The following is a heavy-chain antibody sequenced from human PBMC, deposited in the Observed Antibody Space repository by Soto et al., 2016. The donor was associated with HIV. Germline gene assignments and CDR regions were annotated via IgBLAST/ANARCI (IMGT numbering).Heavy chain of an antibody. CDR3: ARGDATQGVDY. CDR2: IWYDGNNK. Sequence: VQLVESGGGVVQPGRSLRLSCAASGFTFNTYVMHWVRQAPGKGLEWVAVIWYDGNNKYYADSVKGRFTISRDNSKNTLYLQMNSLRAEDTAVYYCARGDATQGVDYWGQGTLVTVSS. CDR1: GFTFNTYV. J-gene: IGHJ4*02. V-gene: IGHV3-33*08.